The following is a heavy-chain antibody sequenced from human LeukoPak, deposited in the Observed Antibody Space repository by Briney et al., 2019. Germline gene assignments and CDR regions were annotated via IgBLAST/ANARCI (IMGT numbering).Heavy chain of an antibody. CDR1: GGSISSYY. D-gene: IGHD3-22*01. CDR3: ARGPNRITMMIGDAFDI. Sequence: KPSETLSLTCTVSGGSISSYYWSWIRQPAGKGLERIGRIYTSGSTSYNPSLKSRVTMSVDTSKNQFSLKLSSVTAADTAVYYCARGPNRITMMIGDAFDIWGQGTMVTISS. V-gene: IGHV4-4*07. CDR2: IYTSGST. J-gene: IGHJ3*02.